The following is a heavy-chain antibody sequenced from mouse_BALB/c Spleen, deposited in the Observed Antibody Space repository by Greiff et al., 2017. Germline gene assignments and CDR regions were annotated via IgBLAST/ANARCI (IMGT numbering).Heavy chain of an antibody. CDR2: ISYSGST. Sequence: DVQLQESGPGLVKPSQSLSLTCTVTGYSITSDYAWNWIRQFPGNKLEWMGYISYSGSTSYNPSLKSRISITRDTSKNQFFLQLNSVTTEDTATYYCARSGDYWYFDVWGAGTTVTVSS. J-gene: IGHJ1*01. CDR3: ARSGDYWYFDV. V-gene: IGHV3-2*02. D-gene: IGHD2-13*01. CDR1: GYSITSDYA.